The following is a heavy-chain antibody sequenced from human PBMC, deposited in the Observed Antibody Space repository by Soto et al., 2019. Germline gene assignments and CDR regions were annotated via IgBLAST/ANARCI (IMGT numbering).Heavy chain of an antibody. CDR1: RFTFSNHG. V-gene: IGHV3-33*01. CDR3: ARDVAARRLES. D-gene: IGHD6-6*01. Sequence: GGSLRLSCAASRFTFSNHGMHCVRQAPCKGLEWVAVIWSDGSDEYYADSVKGRFTISRDNSKNMLYLQMNNLRPDDAAVYFCARDVAARRLESWGQGTTVTVSS. CDR2: IWSDGSDE. J-gene: IGHJ4*02.